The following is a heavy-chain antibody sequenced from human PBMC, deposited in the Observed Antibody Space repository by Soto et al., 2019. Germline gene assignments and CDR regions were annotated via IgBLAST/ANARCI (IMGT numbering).Heavy chain of an antibody. V-gene: IGHV1-69*01. D-gene: IGHD3-22*01. Sequence: QVQLVQSGAEVKKPGSSVKVSCKASRGTFSSYAISWVRQAPGQGLEWMGGIIPIFGTANYAQKFQGRVTITADESTSRAYMELSSLRSEDTAVYYCARASLGAMIGVHWYFDLWGRGTLVTVSS. CDR1: RGTFSSYA. J-gene: IGHJ2*01. CDR2: IIPIFGTA. CDR3: ARASLGAMIGVHWYFDL.